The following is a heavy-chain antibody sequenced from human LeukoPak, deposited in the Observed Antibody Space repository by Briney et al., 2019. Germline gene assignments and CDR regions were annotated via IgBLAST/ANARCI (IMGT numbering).Heavy chain of an antibody. CDR3: AKVMTTVTTYAFDY. V-gene: IGHV3-9*01. Sequence: GGSLRLSCAASGFTFDDYAMHWVRQAPGKGLEWVSGISWNSGSIGYADSVKGRFTISRDNAKNSLYLQMNSLRAEDTALYYCAKVMTTVTTYAFDYWGQGTLVTVSS. D-gene: IGHD4-17*01. J-gene: IGHJ4*02. CDR2: ISWNSGSI. CDR1: GFTFDDYA.